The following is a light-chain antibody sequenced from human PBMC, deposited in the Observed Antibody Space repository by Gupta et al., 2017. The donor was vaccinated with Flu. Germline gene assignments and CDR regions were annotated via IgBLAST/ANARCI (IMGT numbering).Light chain of an antibody. V-gene: IGLV1-40*01. Sequence: QPALTQPPSVAGAPGQRVTISCTGSSSNIGANYDVQWSQHLPGTAPKLLIYANVGRHSGVPDRFSGSKSGISASLAITRLQADDEADYYCQSYDSSLSGYVFGTGTKITVL. CDR1: SSNIGANYD. J-gene: IGLJ1*01. CDR3: QSYDSSLSGYV. CDR2: ANV.